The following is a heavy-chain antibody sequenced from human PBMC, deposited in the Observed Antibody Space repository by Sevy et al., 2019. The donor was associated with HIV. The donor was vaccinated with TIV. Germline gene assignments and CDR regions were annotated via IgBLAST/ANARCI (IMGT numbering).Heavy chain of an antibody. J-gene: IGHJ4*02. V-gene: IGHV4-30-4*01. CDR3: ASLPRWLERLPSFYLDI. CDR1: DDSIDSGDYY. D-gene: IGHD1-1*01. Sequence: SETLSFTCTVSDDSIDSGDYYWSWIRQSPGKGLEFLGYISYGGSTRYNPSLESRLAMSIDTSINKFSLKLNSVTAADTAVYYCASLPRWLERLPSFYLDIWGQGILVTVSS. CDR2: ISYGGST.